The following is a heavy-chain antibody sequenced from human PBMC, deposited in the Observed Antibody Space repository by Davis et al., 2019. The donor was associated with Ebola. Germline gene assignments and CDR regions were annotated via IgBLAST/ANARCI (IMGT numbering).Heavy chain of an antibody. CDR2: IWDDGSNK. Sequence: GESLKISCAASGFTLSGYDMNWVRQAPGKGLQWVAVIWDDGSNKYYADSVKGRFTISRDNSKSTLNLQMNSLRAEDTAVYYCAKSHSSGYFSGFDYWGQGTLVTVSS. V-gene: IGHV3-30*02. CDR1: GFTLSGYD. CDR3: AKSHSSGYFSGFDY. J-gene: IGHJ4*02. D-gene: IGHD3-22*01.